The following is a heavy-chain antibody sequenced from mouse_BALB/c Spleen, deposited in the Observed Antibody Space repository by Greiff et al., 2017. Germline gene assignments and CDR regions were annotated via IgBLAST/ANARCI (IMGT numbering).Heavy chain of an antibody. CDR2: ISDGGSYT. CDR1: GFTFSDYY. CDR3: ARDMGRGAWFAY. J-gene: IGHJ3*01. V-gene: IGHV5-4*02. Sequence: EVQRVESGGGLVKPGGSLKLSCAASGFTFSDYYMYWVRQTPEKRLEWVATISDGGSYTYYPDSVKGRFTISRDNAKNNLYLQMCSLKSEDTAMYYCARDMGRGAWFAYWGQGTLVTVSA. D-gene: IGHD4-1*01.